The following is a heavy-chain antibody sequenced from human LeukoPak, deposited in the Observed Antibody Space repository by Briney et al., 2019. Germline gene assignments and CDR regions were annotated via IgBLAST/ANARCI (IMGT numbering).Heavy chain of an antibody. CDR3: ASGRYGEGFDC. CDR2: ISNDGSNK. CDR1: GFTFSSYG. D-gene: IGHD1-26*01. Sequence: GGSLRLSCAASGFTFSSYGMHWVRQAPGKGLEWVAVISNDGSNKYYIDSVKGRFTISRDNSKNTLYLQMNSLRAEDTAVYYCASGRYGEGFDCWGQGTLVTVSS. V-gene: IGHV3-30*03. J-gene: IGHJ4*02.